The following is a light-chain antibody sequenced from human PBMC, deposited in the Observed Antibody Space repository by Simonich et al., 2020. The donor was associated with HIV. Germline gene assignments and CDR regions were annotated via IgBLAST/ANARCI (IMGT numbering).Light chain of an antibody. CDR3: QQYYTTPWT. V-gene: IGKV4-1*01. J-gene: IGKJ1*01. Sequence: DIVMTQSPDSLAVSLGERATINCKSGQSVLYSSNNKNYLAWYQQKSGQPPKLLIYWASTRESGVPDRFSGSGSGTDFTLTISSLQAEDVAVYYCQQYYTTPWTFGQGTKVEI. CDR2: WAS. CDR1: QSVLYSSNNKNY.